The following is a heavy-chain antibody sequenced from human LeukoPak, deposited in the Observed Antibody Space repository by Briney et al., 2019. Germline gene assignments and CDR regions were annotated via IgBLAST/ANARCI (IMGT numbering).Heavy chain of an antibody. CDR1: GGSISSYY. D-gene: IGHD2-2*01. CDR3: ARYAFTSSSFDY. Sequence: SETLSLTCAVYGGSISSYYWSWIRQPPGKGLEWIGYIYYSGSTNYNPSLKSRVTISVDTSKNQFSLKLSSVTAADTAVYYCARYAFTSSSFDYWGQGTLVTVSS. CDR2: IYYSGST. J-gene: IGHJ4*02. V-gene: IGHV4-59*01.